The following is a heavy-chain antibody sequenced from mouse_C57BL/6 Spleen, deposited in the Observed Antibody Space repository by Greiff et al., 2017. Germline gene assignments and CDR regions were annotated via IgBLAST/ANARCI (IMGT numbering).Heavy chain of an antibody. CDR2: IYPGDGDT. Sequence: VKLMESGPELVKPGASVKISCKASGYAFSSSWMNWVKQRPGKGLEWIGRIYPGDGDTNYNGKFKGKATLTADKSSSTAYMQLSSLTSEDSAVYVCAREYSNYWYFDVWGTGTTVTVSS. CDR3: AREYSNYWYFDV. CDR1: GYAFSSSW. D-gene: IGHD2-5*01. V-gene: IGHV1-82*01. J-gene: IGHJ1*03.